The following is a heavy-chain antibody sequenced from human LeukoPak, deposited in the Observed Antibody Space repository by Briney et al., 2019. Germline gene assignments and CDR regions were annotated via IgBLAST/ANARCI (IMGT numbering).Heavy chain of an antibody. Sequence: GGSLRLSCAASGFVVSHKYMSWVRQAPGKGLEWLSIIYTAGNTYSADSVKGRFTISRDNSRNTVYLQMNNLRDDDTAVYYYARGQTDLLRNYFDYWGPGTPVTVSS. V-gene: IGHV3-66*01. CDR2: IYTAGNT. CDR3: ARGQTDLLRNYFDY. CDR1: GFVVSHKY. J-gene: IGHJ4*02.